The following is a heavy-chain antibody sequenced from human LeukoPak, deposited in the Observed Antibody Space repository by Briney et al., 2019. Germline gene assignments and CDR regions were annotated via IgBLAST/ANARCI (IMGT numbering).Heavy chain of an antibody. V-gene: IGHV1-18*01. CDR1: GYTFTSYG. J-gene: IGHJ4*02. Sequence: ASVKVSCKASGYTFTSYGISWVRQAPGQGLEWMGWISAYNGNTNCAQKLQGRVTMTTDTSTSTAYMELRSLRSDDTAVYYCARAPNFDWLLSPFDYWGQGTLVTVSS. D-gene: IGHD3-9*01. CDR3: ARAPNFDWLLSPFDY. CDR2: ISAYNGNT.